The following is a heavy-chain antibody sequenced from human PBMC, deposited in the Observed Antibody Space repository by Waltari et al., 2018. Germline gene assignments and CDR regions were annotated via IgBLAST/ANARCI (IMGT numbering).Heavy chain of an antibody. Sequence: QVQLQESGPSLLKPSETLSLICTVSGGSISGFYWSWVRQPPGKGLDWSGYLYYTGSTHCNPALMSSVTMQVHTSKTPFSLKLSSVTAADTAFYYCAGGGGGDWEWFDPWGQGTLVTVSS. CDR2: LYYTGST. CDR1: GGSISGFY. J-gene: IGHJ5*02. D-gene: IGHD2-21*02. CDR3: AGGGGGDWEWFDP. V-gene: IGHV4-59*01.